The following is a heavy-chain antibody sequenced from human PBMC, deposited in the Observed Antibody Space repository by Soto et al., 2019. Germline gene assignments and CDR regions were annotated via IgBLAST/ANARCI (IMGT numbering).Heavy chain of an antibody. Sequence: ASVKVSCKASGYTFTSYGISWVRQAPGQGLEWMGIISASNGSTSYAQKLQGRVTMTRDTSTSTVYMELSSLRSEDTAVYHCARVTENYDYIWGSYRYHAFDIWGQGTMVTVSS. CDR3: ARVTENYDYIWGSYRYHAFDI. D-gene: IGHD3-16*02. CDR1: GYTFTSYG. J-gene: IGHJ3*02. CDR2: ISASNGST. V-gene: IGHV1-46*03.